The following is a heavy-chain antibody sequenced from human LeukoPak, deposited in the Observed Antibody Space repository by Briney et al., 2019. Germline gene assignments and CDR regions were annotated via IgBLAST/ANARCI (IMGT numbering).Heavy chain of an antibody. CDR2: INPNSGGT. V-gene: IGHV1-2*06. J-gene: IGHJ4*02. CDR1: GYTFPSYF. D-gene: IGHD3-10*01. Sequence: ASVKVSCKASGYTFPSYFMHWVRQAPGQGLEWMGRINPNSGGTNYAQKFQGRVTMTRDTSISTAYMELSRLRSDDTAVYYCASSGGGSGVYYFDYWGQGTLVTVSS. CDR3: ASSGGGSGVYYFDY.